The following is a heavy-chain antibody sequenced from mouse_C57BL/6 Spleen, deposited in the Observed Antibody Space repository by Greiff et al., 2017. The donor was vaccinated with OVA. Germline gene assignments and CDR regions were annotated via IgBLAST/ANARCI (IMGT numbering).Heavy chain of an antibody. D-gene: IGHD2-1*01. J-gene: IGHJ3*01. CDR3: ARSGGNSN. V-gene: IGHV1-50*01. Sequence: QVHVKQPGAELVKPGASVKLSCKASGYTFTSYWMQWVKQRPGQGLEWIGEIDPSDSYTNYNQKFKGKATLTVDTSSSTAYMQLSSLTSEDSAVYYCARSGGNSNWGQGTLVTVSA. CDR2: IDPSDSYT. CDR1: GYTFTSYW.